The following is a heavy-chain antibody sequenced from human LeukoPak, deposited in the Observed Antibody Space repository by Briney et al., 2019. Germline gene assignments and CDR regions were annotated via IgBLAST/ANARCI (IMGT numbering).Heavy chain of an antibody. D-gene: IGHD2-21*02. CDR1: GFTFSTYD. J-gene: IGHJ3*02. CDR2: IGTAGDT. Sequence: GGSLRLSCAASGFTFSTYDMHWVRQVPGKGLEWVSGIGTAGDTYYADSIKGRFTFSRENAKNSLFLQMNGLRVGDTAVYYCARGSFCSGGVCSPVGAFDIWGQGTVVTVSS. CDR3: ARGSFCSGGVCSPVGAFDI. V-gene: IGHV3-13*01.